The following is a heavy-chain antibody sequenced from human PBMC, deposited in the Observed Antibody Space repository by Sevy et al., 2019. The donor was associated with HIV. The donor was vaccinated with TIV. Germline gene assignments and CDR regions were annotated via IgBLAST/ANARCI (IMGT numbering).Heavy chain of an antibody. Sequence: SETLSLTCAVYGGSFSGYYWSWIRQPPGKGLEWIGEINHSDSTNYNPSLKSRVTISVDTSKNQFSLKLHSVTAPDTAVYYCARGISGDCCTFDYWSQGTLVTVSS. CDR2: INHSDST. J-gene: IGHJ4*02. CDR3: ARGISGDCCTFDY. CDR1: GGSFSGYY. D-gene: IGHD2-21*02. V-gene: IGHV4-34*01.